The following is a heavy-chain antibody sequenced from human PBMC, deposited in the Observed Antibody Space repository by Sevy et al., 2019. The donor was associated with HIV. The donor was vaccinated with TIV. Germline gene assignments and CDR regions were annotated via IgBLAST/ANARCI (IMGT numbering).Heavy chain of an antibody. CDR1: GFTFDDYT. J-gene: IGHJ5*02. D-gene: IGHD3-16*01. Sequence: GRSLRLSCAASGFTFDDYTMHWVRQAPGKGLEWVSLISWDGGSTYYADSVKGRFTISRDNSKNSLYLQMNSLRTEDTALYYCAKDYGGVNQKWFDPWGQGTLVTVSS. CDR3: AKDYGGVNQKWFDP. V-gene: IGHV3-43*01. CDR2: ISWDGGST.